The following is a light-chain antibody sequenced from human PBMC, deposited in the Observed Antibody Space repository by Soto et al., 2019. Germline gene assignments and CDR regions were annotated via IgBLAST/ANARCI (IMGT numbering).Light chain of an antibody. V-gene: IGKV3-20*01. CDR2: GAS. CDR1: QSISSSS. J-gene: IGKJ3*01. CDR3: QQYGRSPPFT. Sequence: EIVLTQSPGTLSLSPGERATLSCRAIQSISSSSLAWYQQKPGQAPRLLIYGASSRATGIPDRFSGSGSGTDFTLTISRLEPEDFAVYYCQQYGRSPPFTFGPGTKVDIK.